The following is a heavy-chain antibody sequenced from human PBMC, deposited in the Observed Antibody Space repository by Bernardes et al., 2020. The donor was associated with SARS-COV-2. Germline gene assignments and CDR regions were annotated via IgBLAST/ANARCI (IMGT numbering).Heavy chain of an antibody. Sequence: SETLSLTCAVYGGSFRGSYWSWIRQPPGPGLEWIGEINHSGRTNYNPSLKSRVTISVDTSKNQFSLKLSSVTAADTAVYYCARENHDSSGYYYGYFDYWGQGTLVTVSS. J-gene: IGHJ4*02. CDR1: GGSFRGSY. CDR3: ARENHDSSGYYYGYFDY. CDR2: INHSGRT. V-gene: IGHV4-34*01. D-gene: IGHD3-22*01.